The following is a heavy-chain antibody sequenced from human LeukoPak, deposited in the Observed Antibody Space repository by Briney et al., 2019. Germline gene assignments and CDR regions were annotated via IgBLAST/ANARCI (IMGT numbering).Heavy chain of an antibody. V-gene: IGHV1-18*01. CDR2: ISSYNGNT. J-gene: IGHJ4*02. D-gene: IGHD3-3*01. CDR1: GYTFTNYG. Sequence: GASVKVSCKASGYTFTNYGISWVRQAPGQGLEWMGWISSYNGNTNYAQKFQGRVTMTTDTSTSTAHLELRSLRSDDTAVYYCAREEWLSGRYFDYWGQGTLVTVSS. CDR3: AREEWLSGRYFDY.